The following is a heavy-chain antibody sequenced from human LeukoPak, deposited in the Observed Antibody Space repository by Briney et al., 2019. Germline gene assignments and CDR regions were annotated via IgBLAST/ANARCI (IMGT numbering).Heavy chain of an antibody. CDR3: ARAIDYFDTSGSSYYFDY. D-gene: IGHD3-22*01. Sequence: PSETLSLTCTVSGGSISSSSYYWSWIRQPPGKGLEWIGYIYYSGSTYYNPSLKSRVTISVDTSKNQFSLKLSSVTAADTAVYYCARAIDYFDTSGSSYYFDYWGQGTLVSVSS. CDR1: GGSISSSSYY. V-gene: IGHV4-30-4*08. CDR2: IYYSGST. J-gene: IGHJ4*02.